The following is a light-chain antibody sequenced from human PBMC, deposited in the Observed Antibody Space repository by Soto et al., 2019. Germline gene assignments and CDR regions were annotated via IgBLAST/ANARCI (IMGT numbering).Light chain of an antibody. CDR2: DVN. Sequence: QSVLTQPASVSGSPGQSITISCTGTSSDVGGYKFVSWYQQHPGKAPKFLIYDVNVRPSGVSDRFSGSKSGNTASLTISGLPAEDEADYYCCSYTSGSRYVFGTGTKLTVL. V-gene: IGLV2-14*01. J-gene: IGLJ1*01. CDR1: SSDVGGYKF. CDR3: CSYTSGSRYV.